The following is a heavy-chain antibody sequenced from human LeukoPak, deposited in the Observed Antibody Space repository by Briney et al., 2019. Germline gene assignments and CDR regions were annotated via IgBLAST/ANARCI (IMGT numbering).Heavy chain of an antibody. CDR3: ARDANHFDY. V-gene: IGHV3-30*04. Sequence: GSLRLSCAASGLTFSTYTMYWVRQAPGKGLEWVAVISFDGGNKYYADSVKGQFTISRDNSENTLYLQMNSLTAEDTAVYYCARDANHFDYWGQGTLVTVSS. CDR2: ISFDGGNK. CDR1: GLTFSTYT. J-gene: IGHJ4*02.